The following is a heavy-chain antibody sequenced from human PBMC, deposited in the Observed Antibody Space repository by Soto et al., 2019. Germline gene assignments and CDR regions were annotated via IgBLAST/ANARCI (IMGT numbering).Heavy chain of an antibody. V-gene: IGHV1-69*13. CDR3: SRERSVMLYYYYGMDV. Sequence: ASVKVSCKASGGTFSSYAISWVRQAPGQGLEWVGGIFPIFGTANYAQKSQGRVTITADESTSTAYMALSRQRSEDTAVYYCSRERSVMLYYYYGMDVSAQGTTVTVSS. D-gene: IGHD3-16*01. CDR1: GGTFSSYA. J-gene: IGHJ6*02. CDR2: IFPIFGTA.